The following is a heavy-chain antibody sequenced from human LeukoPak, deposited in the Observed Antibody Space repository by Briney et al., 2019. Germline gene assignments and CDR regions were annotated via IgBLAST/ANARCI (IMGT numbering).Heavy chain of an antibody. CDR2: ISGSGSST. CDR3: AKGGSAAVTYSDY. V-gene: IGHV3-23*01. CDR1: GFTFSNYW. D-gene: IGHD6-13*01. Sequence: GGSRRLSCEASGFTFSNYWMTWVRQAPGKGLEWVSSISGSGSSTYYADSVKGRFTISRDKSENTLSLQMNSLRPEDTAIYYCAKGGSAAVTYSDYWGQGTLVTVSS. J-gene: IGHJ4*02.